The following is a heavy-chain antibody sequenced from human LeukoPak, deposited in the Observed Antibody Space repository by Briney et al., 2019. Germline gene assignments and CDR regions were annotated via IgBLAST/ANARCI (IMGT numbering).Heavy chain of an antibody. V-gene: IGHV4-34*01. CDR1: GGSFSGYY. CDR2: INHSGST. CDR3: ARRGLRSSSWYHPVGWFDP. J-gene: IGHJ5*02. Sequence: SETLSLTCAVYGGSFSGYYWSWIRQPPGKGLEWIGEINHSGSTNYNPSLKSRVTISVDTSKNQFSLKLSSVTAADTAVYYCARRGLRSSSWYHPVGWFDPWGQGTLVTVSS. D-gene: IGHD6-13*01.